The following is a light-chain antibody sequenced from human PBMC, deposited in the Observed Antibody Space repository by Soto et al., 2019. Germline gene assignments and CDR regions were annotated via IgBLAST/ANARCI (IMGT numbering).Light chain of an antibody. CDR3: SSYAGNDRLGV. CDR1: SSDVGGYDY. CDR2: EVT. J-gene: IGLJ2*01. Sequence: QSVLTQPPSASGSPGQSVTISCTGTSSDVGGYDYVSWYQQHPGKAPKLIIYEVTERPSGVPDRFSGSKSGNTASLTASGLQSEDEANYYCSSYAGNDRLGVFGGGTKVTVL. V-gene: IGLV2-8*01.